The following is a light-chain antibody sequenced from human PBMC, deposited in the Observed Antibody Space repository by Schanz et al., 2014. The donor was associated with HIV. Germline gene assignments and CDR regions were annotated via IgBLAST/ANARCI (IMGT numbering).Light chain of an antibody. CDR2: RAS. CDR3: QQSHNYPYT. V-gene: IGKV1-5*03. Sequence: DIQMTQSPSTLSASVGDRVTITCRASQYISSWLAWYQQKPGKAPKLLIYRASDLEIGVPSRVSGGGAGTEFTLTINSLQPDDFATYFCQQSHNYPYTFGQGTKLET. J-gene: IGKJ2*01. CDR1: QYISSW.